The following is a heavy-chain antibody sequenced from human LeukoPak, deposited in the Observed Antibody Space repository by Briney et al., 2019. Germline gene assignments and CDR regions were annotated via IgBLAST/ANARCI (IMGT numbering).Heavy chain of an antibody. Sequence: SETLSPTCTVSGGSISSSSYYWGWIRQPPGKGLEWIGSMYHSGSTYYNPSLKSRVTISVDTSKNHFSLKLSSVTAADTAVYYCARRYYYVSGSYYNHFDPWGQGTLVTVSS. CDR3: ARRYYYVSGSYYNHFDP. J-gene: IGHJ5*02. CDR1: GGSISSSSYY. CDR2: MYHSGST. D-gene: IGHD3-10*01. V-gene: IGHV4-39*02.